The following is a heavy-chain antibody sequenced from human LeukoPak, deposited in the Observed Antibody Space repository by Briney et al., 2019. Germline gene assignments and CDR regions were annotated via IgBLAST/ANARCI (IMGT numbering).Heavy chain of an antibody. V-gene: IGHV1-46*01. Sequence: ASVKVSCKASGYTFSSNYIHWVRQAPGQGLEWMGVINPSGGATNYAQKLQGGVTMTRDTSTSTVYMELSSLRSEDTAVYYCARAYDSLGYYMDVWGKGTTVTVSS. CDR3: ARAYDSLGYYMDV. D-gene: IGHD5-12*01. CDR2: INPSGGAT. J-gene: IGHJ6*03. CDR1: GYTFSSNY.